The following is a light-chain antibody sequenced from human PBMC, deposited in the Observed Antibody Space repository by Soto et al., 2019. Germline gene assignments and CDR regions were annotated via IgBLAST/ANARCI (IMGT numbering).Light chain of an antibody. CDR2: GTS. Sequence: ESVSTQSPATLSFAPGERATVSCRASQSVSSYLAWYQQKPGQAPRLLIYGTSSRATGVPDRFSGGGSGTDFTLTISRLEPEDFAVYYCQQYGSLPPTFGQGTKVDIK. CDR3: QQYGSLPPT. CDR1: QSVSSY. J-gene: IGKJ1*01. V-gene: IGKV3-20*01.